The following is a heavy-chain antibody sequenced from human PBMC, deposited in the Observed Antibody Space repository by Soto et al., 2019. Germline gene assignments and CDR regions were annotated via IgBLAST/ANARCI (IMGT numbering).Heavy chain of an antibody. CDR2: VSGSGGST. CDR1: GFTFSNYA. J-gene: IGHJ4*02. Sequence: PGGSLRLSCAASGFTFSNYAMSWVRQAPGKGLEWVSAVSGSGGSTYYADSVKGRFTISRDNPKNTLYLQMDSLRAEDTAVYYCAKDFKFPYDYGSGSRYYFDSWGQGALVTVSS. V-gene: IGHV3-23*01. D-gene: IGHD3-10*01. CDR3: AKDFKFPYDYGSGSRYYFDS.